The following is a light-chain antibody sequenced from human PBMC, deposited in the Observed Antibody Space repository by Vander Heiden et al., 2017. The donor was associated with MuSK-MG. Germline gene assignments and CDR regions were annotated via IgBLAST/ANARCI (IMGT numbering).Light chain of an antibody. CDR3: AAWDDSLNGPV. CDR2: SHN. CDR1: SSNLGRNT. J-gene: IGLJ2*01. V-gene: IGLV1-44*01. Sequence: SVLTQHPSASGSPGPTVTISCSGISSNLGRNTVNWYQPLPGTAPKLLMYSHNQRPSWVTDCFSGAKSGTSASLAISGLQSEDEADYYCAAWDDSLNGPVFGGGTNLTVL.